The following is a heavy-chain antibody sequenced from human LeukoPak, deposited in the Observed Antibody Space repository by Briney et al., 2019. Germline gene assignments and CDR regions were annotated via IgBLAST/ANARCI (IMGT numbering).Heavy chain of an antibody. Sequence: WETLSLTCSVSGYSIISGYYWGWIRQPPGRGLEGIGNIFYSGSTYYNPSLKSRATISLDTSQNQFSLKVSSVTAADTAVYYCAIWPFRVVLYWGQGTLVTVSS. CDR3: AIWPFRVVLY. CDR1: GYSIISGYY. J-gene: IGHJ4*02. CDR2: IFYSGST. V-gene: IGHV4-38-2*02. D-gene: IGHD3-10*01.